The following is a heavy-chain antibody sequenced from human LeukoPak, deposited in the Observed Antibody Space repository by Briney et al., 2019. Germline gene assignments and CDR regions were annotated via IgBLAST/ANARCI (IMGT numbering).Heavy chain of an antibody. CDR2: IYYSGST. V-gene: IGHV4-39*01. CDR3: ARRGWNGDYDGYYFDY. Sequence: PSETLSLTCTVSGGSISSSSYYWGWIRQPPGKGLEWIGSIYYSGSTYYNPSLKSRVTISVDTSKNQFSLKLSSVTAADTAVYYCARRGWNGDYDGYYFDYWGQGTLVTVSS. CDR1: GGSISSSSYY. J-gene: IGHJ4*02. D-gene: IGHD4-17*01.